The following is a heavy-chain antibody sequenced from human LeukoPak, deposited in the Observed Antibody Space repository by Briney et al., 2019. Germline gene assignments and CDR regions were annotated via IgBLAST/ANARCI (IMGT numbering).Heavy chain of an antibody. Sequence: QPGGSLRLSCVTSGFIFRNYAMHWIRHTPGKGLEWVAVIFYDGTIQYYADSVKGRFTISRDNSKNTLYLQMNSLRAEDTAVYYCARGHLGYSSGSDNWGQGTLVTVSS. D-gene: IGHD6-19*01. CDR2: IFYDGTIQ. CDR3: ARGHLGYSSGSDN. V-gene: IGHV3-30*14. J-gene: IGHJ4*02. CDR1: GFIFRNYA.